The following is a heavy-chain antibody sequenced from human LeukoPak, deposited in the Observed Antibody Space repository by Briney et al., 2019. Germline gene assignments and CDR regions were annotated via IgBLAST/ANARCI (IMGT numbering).Heavy chain of an antibody. CDR2: INTNTGNP. J-gene: IGHJ4*02. V-gene: IGHV7-4-1*02. D-gene: IGHD3-9*01. Sequence: GASVKVSCKASGYTFTSYAMNWVRQAPGQGLEWMGWINTNTGNPTYAQGFTGRFVFSLDTSVSTAYLQISSLKAEDTAVYYCARGLYYDILTGYYPAVGFDYWGQGTLVTVSS. CDR3: ARGLYYDILTGYYPAVGFDY. CDR1: GYTFTSYA.